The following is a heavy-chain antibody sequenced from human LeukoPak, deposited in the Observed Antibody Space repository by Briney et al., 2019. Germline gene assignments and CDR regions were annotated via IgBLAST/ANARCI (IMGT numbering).Heavy chain of an antibody. D-gene: IGHD3-10*01. CDR2: INPNSGGT. J-gene: IGHJ6*03. V-gene: IGHV1-2*02. CDR3: ARGAGILWFGEIRSYYMDV. CDR1: GYTFTGYY. Sequence: ASVKVSCKASGYTFTGYYMHWARQAPGQGLEWMGWINPNSGGTNYAQKFQGRVTMTRDTSISTAYMELSRLRSEDTAVYYCARGAGILWFGEIRSYYMDVWGKGTTVTISS.